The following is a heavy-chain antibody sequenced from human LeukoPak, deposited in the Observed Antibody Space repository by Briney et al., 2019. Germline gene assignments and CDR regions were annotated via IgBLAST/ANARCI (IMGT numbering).Heavy chain of an antibody. CDR2: ISGSGGST. Sequence: GGSLRLSCAASGFTFSSYAMSWVRQAPGKGLEWVSAISGSGGSTYYADSVKGRFTISRDSSKNILYLQMNSLRAEDTAVYYCAKDRCSNGIGCYFYYMDVWGKGTTVTISS. CDR1: GFTFSSYA. CDR3: AKDRCSNGIGCYFYYMDV. J-gene: IGHJ6*03. V-gene: IGHV3-23*01. D-gene: IGHD2-8*01.